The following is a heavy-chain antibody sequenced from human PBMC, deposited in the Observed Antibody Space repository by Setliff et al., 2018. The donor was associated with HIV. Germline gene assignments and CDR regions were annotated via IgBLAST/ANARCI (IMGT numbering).Heavy chain of an antibody. Sequence: ASVKVSCKASGDTLSIHPISWVRQAPGRGLDWMGGIIPAFGTPNYAQKFQGRVTLTTDTSTSTAYMELKSLISDDTAVYYCARVDHFCSDSTCYGVGIDYWGQGTLVTVSS. CDR3: ARVDHFCSDSTCYGVGIDY. J-gene: IGHJ4*02. CDR2: IIPAFGTP. V-gene: IGHV1-69*05. D-gene: IGHD2-2*01. CDR1: GDTLSIHP.